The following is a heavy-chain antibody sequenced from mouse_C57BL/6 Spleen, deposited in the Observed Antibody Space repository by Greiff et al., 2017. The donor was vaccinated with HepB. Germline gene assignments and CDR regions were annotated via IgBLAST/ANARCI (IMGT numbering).Heavy chain of an antibody. Sequence: EVMLVESGGDLVKPGGSLKLSCAASGFTFSSYGMSWVRPTPDKRLEWVATISSGGSYTYYPDSVKGRFTISRDNAKNTLYLQMSSLKSEDTAMYYCARPMVTTDPAWFAYWGQGTLVTVSA. CDR1: GFTFSSYG. CDR3: ARPMVTTDPAWFAY. J-gene: IGHJ3*01. CDR2: ISSGGSYT. V-gene: IGHV5-6*01. D-gene: IGHD2-2*01.